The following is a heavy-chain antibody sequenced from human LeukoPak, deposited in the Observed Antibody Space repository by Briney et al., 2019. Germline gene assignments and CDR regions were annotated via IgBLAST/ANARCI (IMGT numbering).Heavy chain of an antibody. CDR3: AKGPLGYCRGGSCYARPYYYYGMDV. J-gene: IGHJ6*02. V-gene: IGHV3-23*01. Sequence: GGSLRLSCAASGFTFSSYAMSWVPHAPGKGLECVSPISVSGCSTYYADSVKGRFTISRDNSKNTLYLQMNSLRAEDTAVYYCAKGPLGYCRGGSCYARPYYYYGMDVWGQGTTVTVSS. CDR2: ISVSGCST. D-gene: IGHD2-15*01. CDR1: GFTFSSYA.